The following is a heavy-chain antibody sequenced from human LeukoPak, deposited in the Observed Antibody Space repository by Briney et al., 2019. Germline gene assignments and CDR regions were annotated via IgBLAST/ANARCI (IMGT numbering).Heavy chain of an antibody. V-gene: IGHV4-34*01. J-gene: IGHJ4*02. D-gene: IGHD5-12*01. CDR1: GGSFSGYY. Sequence: SETLSLTCAVYGGSFSGYYWSWIRQPPGKGLEWIGSIYYSGSTYYNPSLKSRVAISVDTSKNQFSLKLSSVTAADTAVYYCARDHRWLHYLDYWGQGTLVTVSS. CDR2: IYYSGST. CDR3: ARDHRWLHYLDY.